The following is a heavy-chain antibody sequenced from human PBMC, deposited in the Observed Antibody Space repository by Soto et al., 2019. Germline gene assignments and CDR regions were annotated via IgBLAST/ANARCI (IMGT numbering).Heavy chain of an antibody. CDR2: IDPSDSYT. CDR1: GYSFTSYW. D-gene: IGHD2-2*01. V-gene: IGHV5-10-1*01. CDR3: ARSLGYCSSTSCYSVVYGMDV. J-gene: IGHJ6*02. Sequence: PGESLKSSCNGSGYSFTSYWISWVRQMPGKGLEGMGRIDPSDSYTNYSPSFQGHVTISADKSISTAYLQWGSLKASDTAMYYCARSLGYCSSTSCYSVVYGMDVWGQGTTVTVSS.